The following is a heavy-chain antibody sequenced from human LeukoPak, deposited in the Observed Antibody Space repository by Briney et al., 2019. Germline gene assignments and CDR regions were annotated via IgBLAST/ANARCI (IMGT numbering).Heavy chain of an antibody. Sequence: SETLSLTCTVSGGSISSGDYYWSWIRQPPGKGLEWIGYIYYSGSTYYNPSLKSRVTISVDTSKNQFSLKLSSVTAADTAVYYCAREDYYDSSGYYYWGQGTLVTVSS. CDR2: IYYSGST. D-gene: IGHD3-22*01. V-gene: IGHV4-30-4*01. J-gene: IGHJ4*02. CDR3: AREDYYDSSGYYY. CDR1: GGSISSGDYY.